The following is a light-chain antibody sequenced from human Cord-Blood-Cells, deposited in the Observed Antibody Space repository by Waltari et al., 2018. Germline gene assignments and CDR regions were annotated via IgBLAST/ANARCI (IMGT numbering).Light chain of an antibody. CDR2: DAS. Sequence: DIQMTPAPSTLSESVGDRVTITCRASQSISSWLAWYQQKPGKAPKLLIYDASSLESGVPSRFSGSGSGTEFTLTISSLQPDDFATYYCQQYNSYSPITFGQGTRLEIK. J-gene: IGKJ5*01. CDR3: QQYNSYSPIT. V-gene: IGKV1-5*01. CDR1: QSISSW.